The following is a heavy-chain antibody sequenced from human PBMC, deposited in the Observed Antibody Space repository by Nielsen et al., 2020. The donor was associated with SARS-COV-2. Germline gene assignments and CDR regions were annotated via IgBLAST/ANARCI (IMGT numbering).Heavy chain of an antibody. V-gene: IGHV1-46*01. CDR3: ARVGTSGSGTYCLAY. CDR2: MNPSAGTA. J-gene: IGHJ4*02. CDR1: GYTFTSYY. D-gene: IGHD3-10*01. Sequence: ASVKVSCKASGYTFTSYYMHWVRQAPGQGLEWMGIMNPSAGTATYAQKFQDRVTMTRDTSTSTVYMELSSLRSDDTAVYYCARVGTSGSGTYCLAYWGQGTLVTVSS.